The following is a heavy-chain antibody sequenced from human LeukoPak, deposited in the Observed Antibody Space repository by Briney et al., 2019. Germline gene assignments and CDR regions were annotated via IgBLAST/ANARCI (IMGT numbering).Heavy chain of an antibody. CDR3: ASHYGPGPV. CDR1: GYTFTNHH. CDR2: IRPNGGDT. D-gene: IGHD3-10*01. J-gene: IGHJ4*02. Sequence: GASVKVSCKASGYTFTNHHIYWVRQAPGRGLEWMGWIRPNGGDTIYAQKFQGRATMTTDTSITTAYVELTSLRSDDTAVYYCASHYGPGPVWGQGTLVTVS. V-gene: IGHV1-2*02.